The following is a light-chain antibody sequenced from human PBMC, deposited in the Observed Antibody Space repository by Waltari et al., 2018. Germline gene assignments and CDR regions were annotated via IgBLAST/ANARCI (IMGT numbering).Light chain of an antibody. CDR3: QQYNNWPLT. J-gene: IGKJ1*01. CDR2: GAS. V-gene: IGKV3-15*01. Sequence: EIVMTQSPATLSVSPGERATLSCRASHSVSSNLAWYQQKPGHAPRLLIYGASTRATGIPARFSGSGSGTEFTLTISSMQSEDFAVYYCQQYNNWPLTFGQGTKVEIK. CDR1: HSVSSN.